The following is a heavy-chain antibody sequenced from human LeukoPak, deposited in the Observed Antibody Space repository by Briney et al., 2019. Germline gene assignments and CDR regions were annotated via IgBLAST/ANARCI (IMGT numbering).Heavy chain of an antibody. V-gene: IGHV3-30-3*01. CDR3: ARLDYYDSSGYDY. CDR2: LSYDGSNK. CDR1: GFTFSSYA. J-gene: IGHJ4*02. Sequence: GGSLRLSCAASGFTFSSYAMSWVRQAPGKGLEWVAVLSYDGSNKYYADSVKGRFTISRDNSKNTLYLQMNSLRAEDTAVYYCARLDYYDSSGYDYWGQGTLVTVSS. D-gene: IGHD3-22*01.